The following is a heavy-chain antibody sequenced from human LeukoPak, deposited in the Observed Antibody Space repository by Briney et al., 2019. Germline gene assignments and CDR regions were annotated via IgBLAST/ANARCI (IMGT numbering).Heavy chain of an antibody. J-gene: IGHJ6*04. D-gene: IGHD3-10*02. CDR1: GFTFSSYG. V-gene: IGHV3-48*03. CDR2: ISSSGSTI. Sequence: PGGSLRLSCAASGFTFSSYGMNCVRQAPGKGLEWVSYISSSGSTIYYADSVKGRFTISRDNAKNSLYLQMNSLRAEDTAVYYCAELGIPMIGGVWGKGTTVTISS. CDR3: AELGIPMIGGV.